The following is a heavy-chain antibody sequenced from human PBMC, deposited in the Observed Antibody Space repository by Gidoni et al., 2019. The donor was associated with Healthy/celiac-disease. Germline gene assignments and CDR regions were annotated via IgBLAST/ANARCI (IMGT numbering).Heavy chain of an antibody. CDR3: ARVPREYQLTYMDV. CDR1: GGSFSGYY. D-gene: IGHD2-2*01. Sequence: QVQLQQWGAGLLKPSETPSLTCAVYGGSFSGYYWSWIRQPPGKGLEWIGESNNSGSTNYNPALKSRATITVDTSKNQCSLKLISVTAADTAVYYCARVPREYQLTYMDVWGKGTTVTVSS. CDR2: SNNSGST. J-gene: IGHJ6*03. V-gene: IGHV4-34*01.